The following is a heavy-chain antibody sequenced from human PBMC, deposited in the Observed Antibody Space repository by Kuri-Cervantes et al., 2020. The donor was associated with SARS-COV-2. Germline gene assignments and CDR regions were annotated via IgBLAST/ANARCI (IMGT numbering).Heavy chain of an antibody. CDR1: GFTFSSYS. D-gene: IGHD1-14*01. CDR3: AREYRETNQRKNAIDY. J-gene: IGHJ4*02. Sequence: GESLKISCAASGFTFSSYSMNWVRQAPGKGLEWVSSISSSSSYIYYADSVKGRFTISRDNAKNSLYLQMNSLRAEDTAVYYCAREYRETNQRKNAIDYWGQGTLVTVSS. V-gene: IGHV3-21*01. CDR2: ISSSSSYI.